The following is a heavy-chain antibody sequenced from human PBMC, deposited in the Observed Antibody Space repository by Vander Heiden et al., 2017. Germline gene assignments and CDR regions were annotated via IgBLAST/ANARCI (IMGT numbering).Heavy chain of an antibody. CDR1: GGSFISYA. V-gene: IGHV1-69*10. Sequence: QVQLVQSGAEVKKPGSSVKVSCKASGGSFISYAISWVRPAPGHGPGWMGGIIPILGIANNAQKFQGRVTITADKSTSTADMELSSLRSEDTAVYYGARRGGESVGATTTVQYNWFDPWGQGTLVTVSS. CDR3: ARRGGESVGATTTVQYNWFDP. J-gene: IGHJ5*02. D-gene: IGHD1-26*01. CDR2: IIPILGIA.